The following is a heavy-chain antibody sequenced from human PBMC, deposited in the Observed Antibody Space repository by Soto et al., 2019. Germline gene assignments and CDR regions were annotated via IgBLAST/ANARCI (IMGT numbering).Heavy chain of an antibody. J-gene: IGHJ5*02. CDR1: GYSFYNSG. CDR3: SKNGTTWFAA. Sequence: GPGLKKPGASVKVSCKTSGYSFYNSGISWVRQAPGQGLEWMGWISVYSGYAHYAQKFQGRVIMTADTFTSTSYMELRGLRSDDTAMYYCSKNGTTWFAAWDQGTLVTVS. CDR2: ISVYSGYA. D-gene: IGHD1-1*01. V-gene: IGHV1-18*01.